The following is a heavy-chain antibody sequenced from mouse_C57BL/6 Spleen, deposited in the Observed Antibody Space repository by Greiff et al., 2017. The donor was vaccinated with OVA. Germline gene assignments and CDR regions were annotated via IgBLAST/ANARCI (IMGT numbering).Heavy chain of an antibody. V-gene: IGHV1-64*01. CDR1: GYTFTSYW. J-gene: IGHJ4*01. D-gene: IGHD2-2*01. CDR3: ARSGDGYDVGYAMDY. Sequence: VQLQQPGAELVKPGASVKLSCKASGYTFTSYWMHWVKQRPGQGLEWIGMIHPNSGSTNYNEKFKSKATLTVDKSSSTAYMQLSSLTSEDSAVYYCARSGDGYDVGYAMDYWGQGTSVTVSS. CDR2: IHPNSGST.